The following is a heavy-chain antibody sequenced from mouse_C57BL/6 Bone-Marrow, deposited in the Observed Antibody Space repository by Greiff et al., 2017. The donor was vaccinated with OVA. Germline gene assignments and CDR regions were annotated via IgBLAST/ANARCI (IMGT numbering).Heavy chain of an antibody. Sequence: EESGPGLVKPSQSLSLTCSVTGYSITSGYYWNWIRQFPGNKLEWMGYISYDGSNNYNPSLKNRISITRDTSKNQFFLKLNSVTTEDTATYYCAVLRRDYYAMDYWGQGTSVTVSS. V-gene: IGHV3-6*01. CDR1: GYSITSGYY. CDR3: AVLRRDYYAMDY. D-gene: IGHD1-1*01. J-gene: IGHJ4*01. CDR2: ISYDGSN.